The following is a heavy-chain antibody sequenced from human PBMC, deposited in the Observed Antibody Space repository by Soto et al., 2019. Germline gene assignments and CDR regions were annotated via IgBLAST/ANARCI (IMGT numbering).Heavy chain of an antibody. CDR3: ASLTANFLWFGDLRDYFDY. V-gene: IGHV4-39*01. J-gene: IGHJ4*02. CDR2: IYYSGGT. CDR1: GGSISSSSYY. D-gene: IGHD3-10*01. Sequence: QLQLQESGPGLVKPSETLSLTCTVSGGSISSSSYYWGWIRQPPGKGREGIGSIYYSGGTSYNPSLKSRVTISVDTSKNQFSLKLSSVTAADTAVYYCASLTANFLWFGDLRDYFDYWGQGTLVTVSS.